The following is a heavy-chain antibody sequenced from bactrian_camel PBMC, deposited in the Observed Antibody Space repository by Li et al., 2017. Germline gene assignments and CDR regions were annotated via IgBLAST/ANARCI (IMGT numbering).Heavy chain of an antibody. CDR1: LYIYSSYC. J-gene: IGHJ4*01. Sequence: HVQLVESGGGSVQPGGSLRLSCEISLYIYSSYCMGWFRQAPGKERAAVAAHYTGTATKYVADSVKGRFDISQDNTKNVLYLEMNNLQPEDTAMYYCAARQPCRVWLGYEDPGEYNIWGQGTQVTVS. V-gene: IGHV3S1*01. CDR3: AARQPCRVWLGYEDPGEYNI. D-gene: IGHD5*01. CDR2: HYTGTATK.